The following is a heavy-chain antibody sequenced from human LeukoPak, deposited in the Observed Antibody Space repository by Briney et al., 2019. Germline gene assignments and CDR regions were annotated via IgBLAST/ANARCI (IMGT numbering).Heavy chain of an antibody. V-gene: IGHV1-69*13. Sequence: SVTVSYMASGGTFHRYALRWVRQAPAQGLEGMGGIIPIFGKANYTQKFQGRVTITADESTSTAYMELSSLRSEDTAVYYCARDAYYDILTGYPVGAFDIWGQGTMVTVSS. CDR2: IIPIFGKA. J-gene: IGHJ3*02. CDR3: ARDAYYDILTGYPVGAFDI. CDR1: GGTFHRYA. D-gene: IGHD3-9*01.